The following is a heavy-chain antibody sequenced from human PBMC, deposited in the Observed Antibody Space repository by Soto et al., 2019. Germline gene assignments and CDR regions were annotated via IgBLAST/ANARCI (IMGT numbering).Heavy chain of an antibody. D-gene: IGHD3-3*01. Sequence: QVQLVESGGGVVQPGRSLRLSCAASGFTFSSYAMHWVRQAPGKGPEWVAVISYDGSNKYYADSVKGRFTISRDNSKNTLYLQMNSLRAEDTAVYYCARPKWSGYYTDYYYGMDVWGQGTTVTVSS. CDR3: ARPKWSGYYTDYYYGMDV. CDR1: GFTFSSYA. J-gene: IGHJ6*02. CDR2: ISYDGSNK. V-gene: IGHV3-30-3*01.